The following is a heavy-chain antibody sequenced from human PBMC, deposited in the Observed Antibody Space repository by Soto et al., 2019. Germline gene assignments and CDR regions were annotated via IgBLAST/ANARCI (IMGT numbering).Heavy chain of an antibody. CDR2: ISYDSSDK. J-gene: IGHJ4*02. V-gene: IGHV3-30*03. Sequence: QVQLVESGGGVVQPGRSLRLSCAASGFTFSNHGMHWVRQAPGKGLEWVAVISYDSSDKYYADSVKVRFTISRDNSKNTLYLQMNSLRLEDTAVYYCATWGEVAGGIFDYWGQGTLVTVSS. D-gene: IGHD6-19*01. CDR1: GFTFSNHG. CDR3: ATWGEVAGGIFDY.